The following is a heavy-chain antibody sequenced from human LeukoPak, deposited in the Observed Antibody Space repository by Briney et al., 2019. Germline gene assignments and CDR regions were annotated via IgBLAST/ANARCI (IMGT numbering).Heavy chain of an antibody. Sequence: GGSLRLSCAASGFTFSSYAMSWDRQAPGKGLEWVSGISGSGDSDSTYYADSVKGRFTISRDNSKNTLYLQMNSLRAEDTAVYYCARVLWSARKFDYWGQGALVTVSS. CDR1: GFTFSSYA. CDR2: ISGSGDSDST. J-gene: IGHJ4*02. V-gene: IGHV3-23*01. D-gene: IGHD1-26*01. CDR3: ARVLWSARKFDY.